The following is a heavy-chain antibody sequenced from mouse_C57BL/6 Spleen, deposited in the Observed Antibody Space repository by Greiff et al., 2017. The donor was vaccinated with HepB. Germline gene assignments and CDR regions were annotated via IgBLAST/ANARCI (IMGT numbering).Heavy chain of an antibody. Sequence: EVQLVESGGGLVKPGGSLTLSCAASGFTFSSYAMSWVRQTPETRLEWVATISDGGSFTYYPDNVKGRFTISRDNAKNHLYLQMSHLKAEDTAMYYCERDGGRFAWFAYWGQGTLVTVSA. CDR1: GFTFSSYA. V-gene: IGHV5-4*01. CDR2: ISDGGSFT. CDR3: ERDGGRFAWFAY. J-gene: IGHJ3*01.